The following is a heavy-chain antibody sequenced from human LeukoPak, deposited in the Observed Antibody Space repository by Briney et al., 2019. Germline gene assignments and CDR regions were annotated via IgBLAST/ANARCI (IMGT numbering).Heavy chain of an antibody. CDR2: IIPILGIA. D-gene: IGHD2-21*02. CDR1: GGTFSSYS. CDR3: ARDAFTAYCGGDCYSWPCWYFDL. Sequence: SVKVSCKASGGTFSSYSISWVRQAPGQGLEWMGRIIPILGIANYAQKFQGRVTITAAKSTSTAYMELSSLRFEDTAVYYCARDAFTAYCGGDCYSWPCWYFDLWGRGTLVTVSS. J-gene: IGHJ2*01. V-gene: IGHV1-69*04.